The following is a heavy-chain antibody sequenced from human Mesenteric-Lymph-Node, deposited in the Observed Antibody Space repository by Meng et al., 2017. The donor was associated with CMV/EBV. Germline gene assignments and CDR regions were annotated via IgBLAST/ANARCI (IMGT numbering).Heavy chain of an antibody. CDR2: ISAYNGNT. V-gene: IGHV1-18*01. D-gene: IGHD2-2*01. CDR3: ARDLRDVVVPAAYYYYYGMDV. J-gene: IGHJ6*02. Sequence: VSVKVSCKASGGTFSSYAISWVRQAPGQGLEWMGWISAYNGNTNYAQKLQGRVTMTTDTSTSTAYMELRSLRSDDTAVYYCARDLRDVVVPAAYYYYYGMDVWGQGTTVTVSS. CDR1: GGTFSSYA.